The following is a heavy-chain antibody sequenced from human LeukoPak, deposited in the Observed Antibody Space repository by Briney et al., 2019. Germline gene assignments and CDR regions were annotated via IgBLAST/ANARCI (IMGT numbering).Heavy chain of an antibody. J-gene: IGHJ4*02. D-gene: IGHD6-13*01. V-gene: IGHV3-49*03. Sequence: GGSLRLSRTASGFTFNNYAMSWFRQAPGKGLEWVGFIRTETYGGTTEYAASVKGRVAISRDDSKSIAYLQMNSLKTEDTAVYYCTRDLAQNIAAAEYWGQGTQVTVSS. CDR2: IRTETYGGTT. CDR3: TRDLAQNIAAAEY. CDR1: GFTFNNYA.